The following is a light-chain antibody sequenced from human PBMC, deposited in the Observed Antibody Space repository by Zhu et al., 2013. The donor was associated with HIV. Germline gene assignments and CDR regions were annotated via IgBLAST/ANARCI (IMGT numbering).Light chain of an antibody. Sequence: QSVLTQPPSVSGAPGQRVTISCTGSSSNIGAGYDVHWYQQLPGTAPKLLSYGNSNRPSGVPDRFSASKSGTSASLAITGLQTEDEADYYCQSYDSSLSGSIFGGGTKLTVL. CDR1: SSNIGAGYD. CDR3: QSYDSSLSGSI. V-gene: IGLV1-40*01. CDR2: GNS. J-gene: IGLJ2*01.